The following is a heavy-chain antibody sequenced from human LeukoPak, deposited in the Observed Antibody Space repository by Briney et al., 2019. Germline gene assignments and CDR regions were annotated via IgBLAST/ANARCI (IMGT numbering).Heavy chain of an antibody. D-gene: IGHD4-11*01. V-gene: IGHV3-33*01. CDR3: GCAVTTDPLFDY. Sequence: GGSLRLSCAASGFTFSSYGMHWVRQAPGKGLEWVAVIWYDGSNKYYADSVKGRFTISRDNSKNTLYLQMNSLRAEDTAVYYCGCAVTTDPLFDYWGQGTLVTVSS. CDR1: GFTFSSYG. J-gene: IGHJ4*02. CDR2: IWYDGSNK.